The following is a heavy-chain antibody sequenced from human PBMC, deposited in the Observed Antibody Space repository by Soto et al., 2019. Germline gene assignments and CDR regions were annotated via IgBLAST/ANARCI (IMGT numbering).Heavy chain of an antibody. CDR1: GYTFNNYG. J-gene: IGHJ6*02. CDR2: ISVYNGNK. Sequence: QLVQSGGEVKEPGASVQVSCKASGYTFNNYGITWVRQAPGQGLEWLGWISVYNGNKNYAKKVQGRVSMTADTSTSTAHMELRSLQSDDTAVYFCARVAIILIRGLKVDFYSMDVWGQGTTVTVSS. CDR3: ARVAIILIRGLKVDFYSMDV. D-gene: IGHD3-10*01. V-gene: IGHV1-18*01.